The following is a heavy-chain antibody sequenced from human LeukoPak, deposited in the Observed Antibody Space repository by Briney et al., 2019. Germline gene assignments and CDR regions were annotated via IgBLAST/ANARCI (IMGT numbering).Heavy chain of an antibody. CDR2: IGGSGADT. V-gene: IGHV3-23*01. Sequence: PGGSLRLSCAASGFTFNNFAMHWVRQAPGKGPEWVSAIGGSGADTYYADSVKGRFTISRDNSKNTVFLQMNSLRAEDTALFFCAKTDCSSIGCKRLHYWGPGTLVTVSS. J-gene: IGHJ4*02. D-gene: IGHD4-11*01. CDR3: AKTDCSSIGCKRLHY. CDR1: GFTFNNFA.